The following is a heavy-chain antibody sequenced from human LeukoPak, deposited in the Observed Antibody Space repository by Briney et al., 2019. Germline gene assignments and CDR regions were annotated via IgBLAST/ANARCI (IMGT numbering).Heavy chain of an antibody. CDR1: GGSISSYY. D-gene: IGHD3-22*01. CDR2: IYYSGST. J-gene: IGHJ4*02. CDR3: ARDTDSSGDFDY. V-gene: IGHV4-59*01. Sequence: SETLSLTCTVSGGSISSYYWSWNRQPPGKGLEWIGYIYYSGSTNYNPSLKSRVTISVDTSKNQFSLKLSSVTAADTAVYYCARDTDSSGDFDYWGQGTLVTVSS.